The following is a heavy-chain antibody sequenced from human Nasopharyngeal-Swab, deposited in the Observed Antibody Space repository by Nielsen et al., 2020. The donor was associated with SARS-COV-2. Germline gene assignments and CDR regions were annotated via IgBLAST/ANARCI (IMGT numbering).Heavy chain of an antibody. CDR2: FDPEGGET. Sequence: VRQMPGKGLEWMGGFDPEGGETIYAQKFQGRVTMTEDTSTDTAYMELSSLRSEDTAVYYCATASPHYDILTGYYHNWFDPWGQGTLVTVSS. V-gene: IGHV1-24*01. CDR3: ATASPHYDILTGYYHNWFDP. J-gene: IGHJ5*02. D-gene: IGHD3-9*01.